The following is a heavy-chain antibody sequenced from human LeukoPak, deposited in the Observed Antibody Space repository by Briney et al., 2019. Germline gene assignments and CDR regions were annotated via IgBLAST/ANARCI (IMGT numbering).Heavy chain of an antibody. V-gene: IGHV1-69*04. Sequence: AVTVSCTASGGTFSSCAISWVRQAPGQGLEWMGRIIPILGIANYAQKFQGRVTITADKSTSTAYMELSSLRSEDTAVYYCARGVSTLYYYDSSGYYGNWGQGTLVTVSS. D-gene: IGHD3-22*01. CDR1: GGTFSSCA. CDR3: ARGVSTLYYYDSSGYYGN. J-gene: IGHJ4*02. CDR2: IIPILGIA.